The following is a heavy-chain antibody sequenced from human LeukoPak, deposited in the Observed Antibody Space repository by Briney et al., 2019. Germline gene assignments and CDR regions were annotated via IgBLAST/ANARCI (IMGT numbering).Heavy chain of an antibody. Sequence: GGSLRLSCAASGFTFSSYSMNWVRQAPGKGLEWVSSISSSSSYIYYADSVKGRFTISRDNAENSLYLQMNSLRAEDTAVYYCARAVGDCSSTSCYGNWFDPWGQGTLVTVSS. CDR3: ARAVGDCSSTSCYGNWFDP. V-gene: IGHV3-21*01. CDR2: ISSSSSYI. D-gene: IGHD2-2*01. J-gene: IGHJ5*02. CDR1: GFTFSSYS.